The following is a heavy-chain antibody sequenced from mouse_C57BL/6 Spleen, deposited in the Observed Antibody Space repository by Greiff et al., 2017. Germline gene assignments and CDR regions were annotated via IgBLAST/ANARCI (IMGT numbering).Heavy chain of an antibody. J-gene: IGHJ3*01. CDR3: AREGTAQVPKA. V-gene: IGHV1-81*01. D-gene: IGHD3-2*02. Sequence: VKLVESGAELARPGASVKLSCKASGYTFTSYGISWVKQRTGQGLEWIGEIYPRSGNTYYNEKFKGKATLTADKSSSTAYMELRSLTSEDSAVYFCAREGTAQVPKAWGQGTLVTVSA. CDR2: IYPRSGNT. CDR1: GYTFTSYG.